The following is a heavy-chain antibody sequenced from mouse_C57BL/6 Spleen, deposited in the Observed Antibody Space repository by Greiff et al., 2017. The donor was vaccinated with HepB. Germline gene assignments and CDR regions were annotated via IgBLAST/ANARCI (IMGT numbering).Heavy chain of an antibody. D-gene: IGHD4-1*01. Sequence: QAQLQQPGTELVKPGASVKLSCKASGYTFTSYWMHWVKQRPGQGLEWIGNINPSNGGTNYNEKLKSKATLTVDKSSSTAYMQLSSLTSEDFAVYYCARSTGMAWFAYWGQGTLVTVSA. CDR1: GYTFTSYW. CDR2: INPSNGGT. V-gene: IGHV1-53*01. J-gene: IGHJ3*01. CDR3: ARSTGMAWFAY.